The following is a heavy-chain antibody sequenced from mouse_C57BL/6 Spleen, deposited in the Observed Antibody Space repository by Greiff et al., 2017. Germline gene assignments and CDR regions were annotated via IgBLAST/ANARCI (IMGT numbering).Heavy chain of an antibody. J-gene: IGHJ1*03. D-gene: IGHD1-1*01. CDR2: IHPNSGST. Sequence: VQLQQPGAELVKPGASVKLSCKASGYTFTSYWMHWVKQRPGQGLEWIGMIHPNSGSTNYNEKFKSKATLTVDKSSSTAYMQLSSLTSEDSAVYYCASRYGSSYGGYFDVWGTGTTVTVSS. V-gene: IGHV1-64*01. CDR3: ASRYGSSYGGYFDV. CDR1: GYTFTSYW.